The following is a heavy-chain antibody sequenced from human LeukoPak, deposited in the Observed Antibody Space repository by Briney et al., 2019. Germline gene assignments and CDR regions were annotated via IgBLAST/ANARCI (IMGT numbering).Heavy chain of an antibody. CDR1: GFTFSSYS. Sequence: GGSLRLSCAASGFTFSSYSMNWVRQAPGKGLEWVSSISSSSSYIYYADSVKGRFTISRDNAKNSLYLRMNSLRAEDTAVYYCARVALGSYSSSSGAWNDYWGQGTLVTVSS. CDR2: ISSSSSYI. J-gene: IGHJ4*02. V-gene: IGHV3-21*01. CDR3: ARVALGSYSSSSGAWNDY. D-gene: IGHD6-6*01.